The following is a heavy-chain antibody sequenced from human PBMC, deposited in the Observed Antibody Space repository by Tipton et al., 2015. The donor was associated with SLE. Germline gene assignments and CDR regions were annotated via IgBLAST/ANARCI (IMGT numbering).Heavy chain of an antibody. CDR3: ARGKDYYYYMDV. J-gene: IGHJ6*03. CDR2: ISSNGGST. CDR1: GFTFSSYA. V-gene: IGHV3-64*04. Sequence: GSLRLSCSASGFTFSSYAMHWVRQAPGKGLEYVSAISSNGGSTYYADSVKGRFTISRDNSKNTLYLQMNSLRAEDTAVYYCARGKDYYYYMDVWGKGTTVTVSS.